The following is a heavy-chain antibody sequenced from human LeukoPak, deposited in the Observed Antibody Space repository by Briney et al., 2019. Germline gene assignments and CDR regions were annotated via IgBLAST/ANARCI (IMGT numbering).Heavy chain of an antibody. CDR2: IYPGDSDT. J-gene: IGHJ4*02. CDR3: ARSHTAMDPYFDY. D-gene: IGHD5-18*01. CDR1: GYSFTSYW. Sequence: GESLKISCKGSGYSFTSYWIGWVRQMPGKGLEWMGIIYPGDSDTRYSPSFQGQVTISADKSISTAYLQWSSLKASDAAMYYCARSHTAMDPYFDYWGQGTLVTVSS. V-gene: IGHV5-51*01.